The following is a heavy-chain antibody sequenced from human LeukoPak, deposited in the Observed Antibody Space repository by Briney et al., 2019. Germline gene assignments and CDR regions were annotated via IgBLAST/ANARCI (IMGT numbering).Heavy chain of an antibody. V-gene: IGHV4-39*07. Sequence: SETLSLTCTVSGGSISSSSYYWGWIRQPPGKGLEWIGSIYYSGSTYYNPSLKSRVTISVDTSKNQFSLKLSSVTAADTAVYYCARDFPPVDSSSGPGLWGQGTLVTVSS. D-gene: IGHD6-13*01. CDR3: ARDFPPVDSSSGPGL. CDR2: IYYSGST. CDR1: GGSISSSSYY. J-gene: IGHJ4*02.